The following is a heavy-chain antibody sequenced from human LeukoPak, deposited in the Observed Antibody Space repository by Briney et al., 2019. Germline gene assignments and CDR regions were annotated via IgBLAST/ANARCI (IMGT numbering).Heavy chain of an antibody. Sequence: GGSLRLSCAASGFTFSSSSMNWVRQAPGKGLEWVSSISSSSSYIYYADSVKGRFTISRDSAKNSLYLQMNSLRSEDTAVYYCARVVGLQLDYWGQGTLVTVSS. J-gene: IGHJ4*02. CDR1: GFTFSSSS. CDR3: ARVVGLQLDY. D-gene: IGHD4-11*01. V-gene: IGHV3-21*04. CDR2: ISSSSSYI.